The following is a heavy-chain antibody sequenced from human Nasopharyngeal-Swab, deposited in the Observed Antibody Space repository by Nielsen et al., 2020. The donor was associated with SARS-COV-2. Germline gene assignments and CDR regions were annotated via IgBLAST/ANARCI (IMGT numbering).Heavy chain of an antibody. V-gene: IGHV3-7*04. J-gene: IGHJ4*02. CDR3: ARASKTGAAAGLHPFGN. D-gene: IGHD6-13*01. CDR2: IKKDGSEK. CDR1: GFTFSNAW. Sequence: GGSLRLSCAASGFTFSNAWMSWVRQAPGKGLEWVANIKKDGSEKYYADAVKGRFTISRDNAQNSLSLQMNSLREEDTAIYYCARASKTGAAAGLHPFGNWGQGTLVTVSS.